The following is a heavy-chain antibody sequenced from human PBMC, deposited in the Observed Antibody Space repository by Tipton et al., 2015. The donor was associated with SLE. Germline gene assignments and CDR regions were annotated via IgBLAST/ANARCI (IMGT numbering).Heavy chain of an antibody. J-gene: IGHJ4*02. V-gene: IGHV4-59*01. Sequence: TLSLTCTVSGGSISSYYWSWIRQPPGKGLEWIGYIYYSGSTNYNPSLKSRVTISVDTSKNQFSLKLSSVTAADTAVYYCARAGPWGFFDYWGQGTLVTVSS. CDR2: IYYSGST. CDR1: GGSISSYY. D-gene: IGHD7-27*01. CDR3: ARAGPWGFFDY.